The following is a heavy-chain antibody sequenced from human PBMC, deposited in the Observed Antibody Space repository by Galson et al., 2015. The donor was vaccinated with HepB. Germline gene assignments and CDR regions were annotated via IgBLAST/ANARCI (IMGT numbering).Heavy chain of an antibody. Sequence: LTCTVSGGSISSGDYYWSWIRQPPGKGLEWIGYIYYSGSTYYNASLKSRVTISIDTSKNQFSLKLRSVTAADTAVYYCARGYYDSSGIDYWGLGTLVTVSS. D-gene: IGHD3-22*01. CDR1: GGSISSGDYY. CDR3: ARGYYDSSGIDY. CDR2: IYYSGST. V-gene: IGHV4-30-4*01. J-gene: IGHJ4*02.